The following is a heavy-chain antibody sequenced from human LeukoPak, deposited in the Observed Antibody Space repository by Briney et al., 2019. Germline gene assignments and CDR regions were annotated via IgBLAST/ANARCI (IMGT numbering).Heavy chain of an antibody. CDR3: ARSKGYSYGMDV. V-gene: IGHV3-48*04. D-gene: IGHD6-13*01. Sequence: PGGSLRLSCAASGFTFSTYTMNWVRQAPGKGLEWVSYISSSISITYYADSVKGRFTISRDNAENSLYLQMNSLRAGDTAVYYCARSKGYSYGMDVWGQGTAVTVSS. J-gene: IGHJ6*02. CDR2: ISSSISIT. CDR1: GFTFSTYT.